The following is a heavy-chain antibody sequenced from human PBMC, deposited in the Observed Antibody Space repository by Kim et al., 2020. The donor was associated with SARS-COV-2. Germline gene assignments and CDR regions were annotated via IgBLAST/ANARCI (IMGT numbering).Heavy chain of an antibody. D-gene: IGHD6-13*01. J-gene: IGHJ4*02. V-gene: IGHV3-21*01. CDR3: ARDLLPRIAADGTYY. Sequence: DSVKGRFTTSRDNAKNSLYLQMNSLRAEDTAVYYCARDLLPRIAADGTYYWGQGTLVTVSS.